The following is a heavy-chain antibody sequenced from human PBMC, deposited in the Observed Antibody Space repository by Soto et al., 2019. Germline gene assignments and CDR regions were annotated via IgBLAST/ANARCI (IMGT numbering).Heavy chain of an antibody. CDR3: ARVLGREAAAGLYY. CDR2: IIPIFGTA. V-gene: IGHV1-69*13. CDR1: GGTFSSYA. D-gene: IGHD6-13*01. J-gene: IGHJ4*02. Sequence: ASVKVSCKASGGTFSSYAISWVRQAPGQGLEWMGGIIPIFGTANYAQKFQGRVTITADESTSTAYMELSSLRSEDTAVYYCARVLGREAAAGLYYWGQGTLVTVSS.